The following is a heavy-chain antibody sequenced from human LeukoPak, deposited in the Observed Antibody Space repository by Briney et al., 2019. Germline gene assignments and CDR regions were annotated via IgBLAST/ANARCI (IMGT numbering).Heavy chain of an antibody. J-gene: IGHJ4*02. CDR1: GFTVSSNH. CDR3: ARDLAYYASGKQNY. D-gene: IGHD3-10*01. Sequence: GGSLRLSCAASGFTVSSNHMCWVRQAPGKGLEWVSVINSGANTYYADSVKGRFTISRDNSKNTLCLQMNSLRAEDSAVYYCARDLAYYASGKQNYWGQGTLVTVSS. CDR2: INSGANT. V-gene: IGHV3-66*01.